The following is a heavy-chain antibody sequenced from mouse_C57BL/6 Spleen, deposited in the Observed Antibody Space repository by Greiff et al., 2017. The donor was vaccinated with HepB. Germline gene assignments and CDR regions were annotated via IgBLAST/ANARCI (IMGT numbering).Heavy chain of an antibody. V-gene: IGHV1-61*01. CDR3: ARRDSSGYVY. CDR1: GYTFTSYW. J-gene: IGHJ2*01. CDR2: IYPSDSET. Sequence: QVQLQQPGAELVRPGSSVKLSCKASGYTFTSYWMDWVKQRPGQGLEWIGNIYPSDSETHYNQKFKDKATLTVDKSSSTAYMQLSSLTSEDSAVYYCARRDSSGYVYWGQGTTLTVSS. D-gene: IGHD3-2*02.